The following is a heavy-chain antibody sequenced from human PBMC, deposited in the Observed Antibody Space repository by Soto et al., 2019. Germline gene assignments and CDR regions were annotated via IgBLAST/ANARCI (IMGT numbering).Heavy chain of an antibody. CDR2: IYYSGST. Sequence: SETLSLTCTVSGGSISSGGYYWSWIRQHPGKGLEWIGYIYYSGSTYYNPSLKSRVTISVDTSKNQFSLKLSSVTAADTAVYYCARGDLLIPYDSSGWDAFDIWGQGTMVTVS. J-gene: IGHJ3*02. V-gene: IGHV4-31*03. CDR3: ARGDLLIPYDSSGWDAFDI. D-gene: IGHD3-22*01. CDR1: GGSISSGGYY.